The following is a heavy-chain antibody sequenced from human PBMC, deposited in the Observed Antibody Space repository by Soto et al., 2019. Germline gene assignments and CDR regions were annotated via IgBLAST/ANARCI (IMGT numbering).Heavy chain of an antibody. J-gene: IGHJ4*02. V-gene: IGHV3-30*18. CDR1: GFTFSSFG. Sequence: GGSLRLSCAASGFTFSSFGIHWVRQAPGKGLEWVAVISYDGIDEAYADSVKGRFTVSRDNSKNTVYLQMNSLRGEDTAVYYCAKDLREMATIRPDYWGQGTLVTVLL. CDR2: ISYDGIDE. CDR3: AKDLREMATIRPDY. D-gene: IGHD5-12*01.